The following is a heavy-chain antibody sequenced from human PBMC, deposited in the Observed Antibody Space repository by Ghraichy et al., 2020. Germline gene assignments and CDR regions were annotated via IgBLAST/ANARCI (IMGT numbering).Heavy chain of an antibody. CDR3: ARHKTPNYGDSPRYPFGIAAAGLWYFDL. CDR1: GGSISSYY. CDR2: IYYSGST. D-gene: IGHD6-13*01. J-gene: IGHJ2*01. V-gene: IGHV4-59*08. Sequence: SETLSLTCTVSGGSISSYYWSWIRQPPGKGLEWIGYIYYSGSTNYNPSLKSRVTISVDTSKNQFSLKLSSVTAADTAVYYCARHKTPNYGDSPRYPFGIAAAGLWYFDLWGRGTLVTVSS.